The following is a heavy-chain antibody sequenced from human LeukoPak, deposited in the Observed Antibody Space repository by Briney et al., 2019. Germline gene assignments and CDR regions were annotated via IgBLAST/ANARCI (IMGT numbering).Heavy chain of an antibody. CDR3: ARDAFRAVALTDWFDP. Sequence: GSLRLSCAASGFPFSSYSMNWVRQAPGKGLEWFSYIISSSSTIYYADSVKGGFSISRDNAKKSQYLQMNSLRAEDTGVYYCARDAFRAVALTDWFDPWGQGTLVTVSS. D-gene: IGHD6-25*01. CDR1: GFPFSSYS. J-gene: IGHJ5*02. CDR2: IISSSSTI. V-gene: IGHV3-48*01.